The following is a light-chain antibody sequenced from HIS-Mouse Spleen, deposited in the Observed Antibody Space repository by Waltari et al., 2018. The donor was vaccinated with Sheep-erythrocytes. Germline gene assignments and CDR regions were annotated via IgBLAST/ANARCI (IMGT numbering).Light chain of an antibody. CDR3: SSYAGSNNPL. J-gene: IGLJ2*01. Sequence: QSALTQPHSASGSPGQSVTIPCTGTSRDVGGSTYVPCYPQHPGKAPNPMIYEVSKRPSGVPDRFSGSKSGNTASLTVSGLQAEDEADYYCSSYAGSNNPLFGGGTKLTVL. V-gene: IGLV2-8*01. CDR2: EVS. CDR1: SRDVGGSTY.